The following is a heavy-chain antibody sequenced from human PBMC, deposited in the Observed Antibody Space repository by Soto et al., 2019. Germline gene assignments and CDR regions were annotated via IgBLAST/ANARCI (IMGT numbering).Heavy chain of an antibody. J-gene: IGHJ6*03. CDR3: ARLRAGYYMDV. V-gene: IGHV3-48*01. D-gene: IGHD6-19*01. CDR2: ISTSSVII. CDR1: GFTFSDYN. Sequence: GGSLRLSCAASGFTFSDYNMNWVRQAPEKGLEWVSYISTSSVIIYYADSVKGRFTISRDNAKKSLYLQMNSLRAEDTAVYYCARLRAGYYMDVWGIGTTVTVSS.